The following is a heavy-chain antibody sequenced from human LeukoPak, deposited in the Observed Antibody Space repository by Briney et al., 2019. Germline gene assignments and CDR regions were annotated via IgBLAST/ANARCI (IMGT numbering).Heavy chain of an antibody. V-gene: IGHV3-53*01. J-gene: IGHJ4*02. CDR3: ARDSNGPAF. CDR2: IYSSGGT. CDR1: GFTVCNSY. Sequence: GGSLRLSCAASGFTVCNSYMSWVRQAPGKGLEWVSVIYSSGGTFYSDSVKGRFTISRDCSKNTLLLQMSSLRADDTAVFFCARDSNGPAFWGQGTVVTVSS. D-gene: IGHD3-22*01.